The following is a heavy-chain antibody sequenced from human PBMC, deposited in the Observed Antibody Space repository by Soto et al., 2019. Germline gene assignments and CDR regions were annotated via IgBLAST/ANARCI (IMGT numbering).Heavy chain of an antibody. V-gene: IGHV2-5*02. J-gene: IGHJ4*02. D-gene: IGHD3-9*01. CDR2: IFWDDDK. CDR1: GFSLSTSGVN. Sequence: GSGPTLVNPRQTLTLTCAFSGFSLSTSGVNVGWIRQPPGKALEWLALIFWDDDKRYSPSLKSRLTITKDTSKNQVVLTMTNMDPMDTGTYYCAHKGPEDWPLDYWGQGTLVTVSS. CDR3: AHKGPEDWPLDY.